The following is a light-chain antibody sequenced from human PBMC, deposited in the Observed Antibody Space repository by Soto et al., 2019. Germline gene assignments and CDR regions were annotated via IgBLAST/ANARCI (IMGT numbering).Light chain of an antibody. Sequence: QSVLTQPPSVSGAPGQRITISCTGSSSNLGAGYDVYWYQQLPGTAPKLLIYGNSNRPSGVPDRFSGSKSGTSASLAITGLQAEDEADYFCQSYDNSLGGSLFGGGTKLTVL. CDR3: QSYDNSLGGSL. J-gene: IGLJ2*01. CDR1: SSNLGAGYD. CDR2: GNS. V-gene: IGLV1-40*01.